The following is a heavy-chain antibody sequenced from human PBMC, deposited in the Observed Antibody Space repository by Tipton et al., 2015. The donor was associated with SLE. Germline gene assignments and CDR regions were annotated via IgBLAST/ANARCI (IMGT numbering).Heavy chain of an antibody. CDR2: INHSGST. Sequence: TLSLTCAVYGGSFSGYYWSWIRQPPGKGLEWIGEINHSGSTYYNPSLKSRVTISVDTSKNQFSLKLSSVTAADTAVYYCARVDGHSSSGRRRFDYWGQGTLVTVSS. CDR1: GGSFSGYY. CDR3: ARVDGHSSSGRRRFDY. D-gene: IGHD6-13*01. V-gene: IGHV4-34*01. J-gene: IGHJ4*02.